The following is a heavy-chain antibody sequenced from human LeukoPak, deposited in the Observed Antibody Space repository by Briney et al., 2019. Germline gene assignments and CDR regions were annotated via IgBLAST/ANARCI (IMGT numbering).Heavy chain of an antibody. CDR2: IKQDGSDK. V-gene: IGHV3-7*05. CDR1: GFTFSSYW. D-gene: IGHD4-17*01. Sequence: PGGSLRLSCAASGFTFSSYWMSWVRQAPGKGLEWVANIKQDGSDKYYVDSVKGRFTISRDSVKNSLYLQMNSLRAEDTAVYYCARRGDYGDARFDYWGQGTLVTVSS. CDR3: ARRGDYGDARFDY. J-gene: IGHJ4*02.